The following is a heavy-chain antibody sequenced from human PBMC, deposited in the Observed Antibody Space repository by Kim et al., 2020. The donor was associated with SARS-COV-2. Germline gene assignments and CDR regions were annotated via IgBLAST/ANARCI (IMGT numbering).Heavy chain of an antibody. Sequence: SETLSLTCTVSGSSISSGYYWGWIRQPPGKGLEWIGSIYHSGSTYYNPSLKSRVTISVDTSKNQFSLKLSSVTAADTAVYYCARGSYDTPLADYWGQGTLVTVSS. CDR1: GSSISSGYY. J-gene: IGHJ4*02. CDR2: IYHSGST. D-gene: IGHD1-26*01. V-gene: IGHV4-38-2*02. CDR3: ARGSYDTPLADY.